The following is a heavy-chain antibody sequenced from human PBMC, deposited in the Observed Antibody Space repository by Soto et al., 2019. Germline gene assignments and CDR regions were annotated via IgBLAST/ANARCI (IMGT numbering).Heavy chain of an antibody. CDR3: ARDRYCSGGSCLNWFDP. CDR2: IIPIFGTA. D-gene: IGHD2-15*01. CDR1: GGTFSSYA. J-gene: IGHJ5*02. Sequence: GDSVKVSCKASGGTFSSYAISWVRQAPGQGLEWMGGIIPIFGTANYAQKFQGRVTITADESTSTAYMELSSLRSEDTAVYYCARDRYCSGGSCLNWFDPRGQGNLVTVS. V-gene: IGHV1-69*13.